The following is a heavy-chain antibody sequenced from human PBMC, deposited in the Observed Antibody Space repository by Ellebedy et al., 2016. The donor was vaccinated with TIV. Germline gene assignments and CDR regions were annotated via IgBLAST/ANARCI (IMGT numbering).Heavy chain of an antibody. CDR3: ARNEGSGYSGYDPFDY. D-gene: IGHD5-12*01. V-gene: IGHV3-23*01. CDR1: GIPFSRHV. CDR2: ISSTGGST. Sequence: GESLKISCAASGIPFSRHVMSWVRQSPGKGLEWVAAISSTGGSTYYPDSVRGRFTISRDNSKNTLYLQMNSLRAEDTAVYYCARNEGSGYSGYDPFDYWGQGTQVTVSS. J-gene: IGHJ4*02.